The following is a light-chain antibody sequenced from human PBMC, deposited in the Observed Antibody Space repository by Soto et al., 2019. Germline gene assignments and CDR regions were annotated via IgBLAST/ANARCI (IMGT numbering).Light chain of an antibody. CDR1: QSLLHSNGYNY. Sequence: DIVMTQSPLSLPVTPGEPASISCRSSQSLLHSNGYNYLDWYLQKPGQSPQLLIYLGSNRASGVPDRFSGSGSGTDFTLKISRVEAEDVGVYYCKGTTFGQGTKVEIK. J-gene: IGKJ1*01. V-gene: IGKV2-28*01. CDR2: LGS. CDR3: KGTT.